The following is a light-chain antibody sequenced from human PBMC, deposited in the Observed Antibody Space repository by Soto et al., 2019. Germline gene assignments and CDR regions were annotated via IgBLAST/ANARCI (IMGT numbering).Light chain of an antibody. CDR1: NIGNTP. V-gene: IGLV3-21*04. Sequence: SYELTQPPSVSVAPGQTARLTCGGNNIGNTPVHWYQQKPGQAPVLVIYYDNDRPSGIPERFSGSNSGNTATLTISGVEAADEADYYCQVWDSSPDPNCLFGPGTKVTVL. CDR3: QVWDSSPDPNCL. CDR2: YDN. J-gene: IGLJ1*01.